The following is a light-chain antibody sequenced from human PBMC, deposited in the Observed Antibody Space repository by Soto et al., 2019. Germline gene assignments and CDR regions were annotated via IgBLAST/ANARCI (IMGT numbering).Light chain of an antibody. J-gene: IGKJ1*01. V-gene: IGKV4-1*01. CDR3: QQYYSTPWT. Sequence: DIVMTQSADSLAVSLGERATINCKSSQSVFSNSNNKKYLDWYQQKPGQPPKLLIHWASIRESGVPDRFSGSGSGTDFTLTINSLQAEDVAVYYCQQYYSTPWTFGQGTKVEIK. CDR1: QSVFSNSNNKKY. CDR2: WAS.